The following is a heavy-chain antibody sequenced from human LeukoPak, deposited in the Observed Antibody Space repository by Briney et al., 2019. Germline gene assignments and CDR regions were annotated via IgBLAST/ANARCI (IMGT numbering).Heavy chain of an antibody. CDR2: ISDSGNT. Sequence: PSETLSLTCTVSGGSISNRSYYWGWIRQPPGKGLEWIGKISDSGNTCYSPSLRSRVTISIDTSKNQFSLKLSSVTATDTAVYYCGRGEKVLDYFDYWGQGTLVTVS. CDR3: GRGEKVLDYFDY. V-gene: IGHV4-39*01. J-gene: IGHJ4*02. D-gene: IGHD3-16*01. CDR1: GGSISNRSYY.